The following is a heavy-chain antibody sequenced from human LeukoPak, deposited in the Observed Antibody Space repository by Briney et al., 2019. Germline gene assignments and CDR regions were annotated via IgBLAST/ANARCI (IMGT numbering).Heavy chain of an antibody. D-gene: IGHD1/OR15-1a*01. Sequence: PGGSLGLSCAASKFFFHGYWMSWVRQAPGKGLEWVANIKQDGSEGYYMDSVKGRFTISRDNAKTSLYLQLNSLRAEDTAVYYCARGPTRIGVAGTWPLDYWGQGTLVIVSS. CDR1: KFFFHGYW. J-gene: IGHJ4*02. CDR3: ARGPTRIGVAGTWPLDY. V-gene: IGHV3-7*01. CDR2: IKQDGSEG.